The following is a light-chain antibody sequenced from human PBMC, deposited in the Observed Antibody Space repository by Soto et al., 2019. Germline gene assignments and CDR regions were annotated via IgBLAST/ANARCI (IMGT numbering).Light chain of an antibody. CDR2: GNS. J-gene: IGLJ3*02. V-gene: IGLV1-40*01. CDR1: SSNIGAGYD. CDR3: QSYDNNVSGWV. Sequence: QSVLTQPPSVSGAPGQRVTISCTGSSSNIGAGYDVHWYQQLPGTAPKLLIYGNSNRPSGVPDRFSGSKSGTSASLAITGLRADDEADYYCQSYDNNVSGWVFGGGTKVTVL.